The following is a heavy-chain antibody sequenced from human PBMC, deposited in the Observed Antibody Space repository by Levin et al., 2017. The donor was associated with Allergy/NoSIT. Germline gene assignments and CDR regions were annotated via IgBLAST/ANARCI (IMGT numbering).Heavy chain of an antibody. V-gene: IGHV4-59*01. J-gene: IGHJ4*02. CDR2: IYYSGST. D-gene: IGHD3-3*01. Sequence: PSETLSLTCTVSGGSISSYYWSWIRQPPGKGLEWIGYIYYSGSTNYNPSLKSRVTISVDTSKNQFSLKLSSVTAADTAVYYCARGRGYDFWSGSPNTQPVDYWGQGTLVTVSS. CDR3: ARGRGYDFWSGSPNTQPVDY. CDR1: GGSISSYY.